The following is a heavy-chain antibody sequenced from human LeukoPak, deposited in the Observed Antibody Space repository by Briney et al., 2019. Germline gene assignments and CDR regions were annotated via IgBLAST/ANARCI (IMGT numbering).Heavy chain of an antibody. CDR2: ISGSGGST. CDR1: GFTFSSYA. V-gene: IGHV3-23*01. J-gene: IGHJ5*02. Sequence: PGGSLRLSCAASGFTFSSYAMSWVRQAPGKGLEWVSGISGSGGSTDYADSVKGRFIISRDNSKNTLYLQMNNLRAEDTAVYYCAKDLRFGSGGGTFDPWGQGTLVTVSS. D-gene: IGHD3-10*01. CDR3: AKDLRFGSGGGTFDP.